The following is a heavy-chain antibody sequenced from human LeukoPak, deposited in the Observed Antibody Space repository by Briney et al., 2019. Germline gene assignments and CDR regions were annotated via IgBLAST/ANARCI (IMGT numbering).Heavy chain of an antibody. CDR2: IYSGGST. CDR1: GFTVSSNY. Sequence: GGSLRLSCAASGFTVSSNYMSWVRPAPGKGLEWVSIIYSGGSTYYADSVKGRFTISRDNSKNTLYFQMNSLRAEDTAAYYCARAPYGNYYYYYMDVWGKGTTVTVSS. V-gene: IGHV3-53*01. D-gene: IGHD3-10*01. CDR3: ARAPYGNYYYYYMDV. J-gene: IGHJ6*03.